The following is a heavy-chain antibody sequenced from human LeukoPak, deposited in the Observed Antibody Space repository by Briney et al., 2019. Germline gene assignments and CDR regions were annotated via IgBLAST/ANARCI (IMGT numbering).Heavy chain of an antibody. V-gene: IGHV3-15*01. CDR1: GFSISNDW. J-gene: IGHJ4*02. Sequence: GGSLRLSCAASGFSISNDWMSWVRQAPGKGLEWVARVKSRSAGETTDYAAPVKGRFTISRDDSKNTLYLQMNRLKTEDTAVYYCTLIQGWGSGSYYRDFWGQGTLVTVSS. CDR2: VKSRSAGETT. CDR3: TLIQGWGSGSYYRDF. D-gene: IGHD3-10*01.